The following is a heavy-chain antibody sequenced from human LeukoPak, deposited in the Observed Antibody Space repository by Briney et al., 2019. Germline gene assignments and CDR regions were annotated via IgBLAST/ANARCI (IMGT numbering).Heavy chain of an antibody. D-gene: IGHD3-16*01. Sequence: SETLSLXCAVSGYSISSGYYWGLIRQPPGKGLEWIGEINHSGSTNYNPSLKNRVTISVDTSKNQFSLKLSSVTAADTAVYYCARGLIRGGRGKYNWFDPWGQGTLVTVSS. CDR3: ARGLIRGGRGKYNWFDP. V-gene: IGHV4-38-2*01. J-gene: IGHJ5*02. CDR2: INHSGST. CDR1: GYSISSGYY.